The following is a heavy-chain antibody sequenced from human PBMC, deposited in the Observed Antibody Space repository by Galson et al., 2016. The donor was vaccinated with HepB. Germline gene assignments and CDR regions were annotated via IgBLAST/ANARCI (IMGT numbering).Heavy chain of an antibody. Sequence: SAKVSCKASGGSFSSFPIHWVRQAPGQGLEWMGGIVPIFSTANPAQKFQGRVTITADESTSTIFLELISLRSEDTSIYYCAREAPGVRGSLNCWGQGTLVTVS. CDR2: IVPIFSTA. CDR3: AREAPGVRGSLNC. J-gene: IGHJ4*02. V-gene: IGHV1-69*13. D-gene: IGHD2-15*01. CDR1: GGSFSSFP.